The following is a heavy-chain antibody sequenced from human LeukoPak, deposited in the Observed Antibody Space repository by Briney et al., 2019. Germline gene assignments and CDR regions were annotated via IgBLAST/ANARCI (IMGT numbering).Heavy chain of an antibody. V-gene: IGHV1-69*08. CDR2: ITPIIDSA. CDR3: TRVNLRGSQYNWFDP. J-gene: IGHJ5*02. Sequence: SVKVSCKASGGTLNSHTFSWVRQAPGQGLEWMGRITPIIDSAKYAQNFQDRVSITADKSTSTVYMELSSLRSEDTAVYFCTRVNLRGSQYNWFDPWGQGTLVTVSS. CDR1: GGTLNSHT. D-gene: IGHD1-26*01.